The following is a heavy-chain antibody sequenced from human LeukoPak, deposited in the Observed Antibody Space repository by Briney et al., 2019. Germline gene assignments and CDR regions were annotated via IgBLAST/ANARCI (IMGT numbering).Heavy chain of an antibody. J-gene: IGHJ5*02. Sequence: SETLSLTCTVSGGSISSGGYYWSWIRQHPGKGLEWIGYIYYSGSTYYNPSLKSRVTISVDTSKNQFSLKLSSVTAADTAVYYCARLVRHVRRFDPWGQGTLVTVSS. CDR1: GGSISSGGYY. D-gene: IGHD2-21*01. CDR2: IYYSGST. CDR3: ARLVRHVRRFDP. V-gene: IGHV4-31*03.